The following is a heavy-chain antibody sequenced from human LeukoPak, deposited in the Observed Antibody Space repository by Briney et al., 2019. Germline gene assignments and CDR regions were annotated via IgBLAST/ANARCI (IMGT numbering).Heavy chain of an antibody. CDR3: ARLGMGSSGWPIYVDY. D-gene: IGHD6-19*01. CDR1: GFTFSSYA. CDR2: ISGSGGST. J-gene: IGHJ4*02. V-gene: IGHV3-23*01. Sequence: GGSLRLSCAASGFTFSSYAMSWVRQAPGKGLEWVSAISGSGGSTYYADSVKGRFTISRDNSKNTLYLQMNSLRAEDTAVYYCARLGMGSSGWPIYVDYWGRGTLVTVSS.